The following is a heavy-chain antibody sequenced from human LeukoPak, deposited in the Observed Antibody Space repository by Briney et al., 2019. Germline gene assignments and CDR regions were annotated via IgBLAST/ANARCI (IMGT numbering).Heavy chain of an antibody. D-gene: IGHD6-6*01. V-gene: IGHV3-23*01. Sequence: GGSLKLSCAASGFTFASYAMNWVRQAPGKGLEWVSGIYSDGGTNTGRTFHADSVKGRFTISRDNSKNTLYLQMNSLRAEDTAVYYCARGLGSSSSPGDYWGQGTLVTVSS. CDR2: IYSDGGTNTGRT. J-gene: IGHJ4*02. CDR3: ARGLGSSSSPGDY. CDR1: GFTFASYA.